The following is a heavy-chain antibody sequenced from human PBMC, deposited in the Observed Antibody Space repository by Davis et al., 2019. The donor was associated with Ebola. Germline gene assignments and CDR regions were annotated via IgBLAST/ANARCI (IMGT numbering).Heavy chain of an antibody. CDR3: ARGATIFGVVITNYFDY. CDR2: ISSSSSYI. V-gene: IGHV3-21*01. D-gene: IGHD3-3*01. J-gene: IGHJ4*02. CDR1: GFTFSSYS. Sequence: GESLKISCAASGFTFSSYSMNWVRQAPGKGLEWVSSISSSSSYIYYADSVKGRFTISRDNAKNSLYLQMNSLRAEDTAVYYCARGATIFGVVITNYFDYWGQGILVTVSS.